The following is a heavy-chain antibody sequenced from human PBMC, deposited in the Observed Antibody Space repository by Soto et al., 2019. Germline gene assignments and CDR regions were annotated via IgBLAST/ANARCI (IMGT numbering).Heavy chain of an antibody. V-gene: IGHV4-34*01. CDR2: INHSGST. CDR3: ARAGRSYYYGSGSYYPV. D-gene: IGHD3-10*01. CDR1: GGSFSGYY. J-gene: IGHJ6*02. Sequence: QVQLQQWGAGLLKPSETLSLTCAVYGGSFSGYYWSWIRQPPGKGLEWIGEINHSGSTNYNPSLKSRVTISVDTSKSQFSLKLSSVTAADTAVYYCARAGRSYYYGSGSYYPVWGQGTTVTVSS.